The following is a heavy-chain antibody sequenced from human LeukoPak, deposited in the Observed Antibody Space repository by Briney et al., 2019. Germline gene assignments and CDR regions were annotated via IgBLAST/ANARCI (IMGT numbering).Heavy chain of an antibody. CDR1: GFTFRNAW. D-gene: IGHD2-15*01. CDR2: ITDGSSYT. Sequence: GGSLRLSCAASGFTFRNAWMSWVRQAPGKGLEWVSYITDGSSYTTVADSVKGRFTISRDNAKNSLYLQMHSLRAEDTAVYYCARGSLRCNGGSCSYFFDYWGQGTLVTVSS. J-gene: IGHJ4*02. CDR3: ARGSLRCNGGSCSYFFDY. V-gene: IGHV3-11*05.